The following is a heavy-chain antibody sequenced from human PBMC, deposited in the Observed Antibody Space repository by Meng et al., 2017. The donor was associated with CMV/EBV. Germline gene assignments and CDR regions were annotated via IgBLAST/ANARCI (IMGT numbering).Heavy chain of an antibody. CDR3: TRQVGSSSWYYYYYGMDV. Sequence: GGSLRLSCAASGFTFSGSAMHWVRQASGKGLEWVGRIRSKANSYATAYAASVKGRFTISRDDSKNAAYLQMNSLKTEDTAVYYCTRQVGSSSWYYYYYGMDVWGQGTTVTVSS. V-gene: IGHV3-73*01. J-gene: IGHJ6*02. CDR1: GFTFSGSA. D-gene: IGHD6-6*01. CDR2: IRSKANSYAT.